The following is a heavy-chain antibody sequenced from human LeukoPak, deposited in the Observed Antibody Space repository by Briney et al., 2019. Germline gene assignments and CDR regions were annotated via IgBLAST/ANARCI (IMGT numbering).Heavy chain of an antibody. Sequence: TSETLSLTCAVSGGSISGGGYSWSWIRQPPGKGLEWIGYIYPSGSTHYNPSLERRVTISVDRSKTQFSLKVTSVTAADTAVYYCARTPCSGGSCYPDYWGQGILVTVSS. CDR2: IYPSGST. CDR1: GGSISGGGYS. CDR3: ARTPCSGGSCYPDY. V-gene: IGHV4-30-2*01. D-gene: IGHD2-15*01. J-gene: IGHJ4*02.